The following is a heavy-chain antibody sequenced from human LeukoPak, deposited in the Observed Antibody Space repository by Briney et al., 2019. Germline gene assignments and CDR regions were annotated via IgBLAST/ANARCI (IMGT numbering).Heavy chain of an antibody. V-gene: IGHV3-23*01. CDR3: AQGLIDSSGYSEHFDY. CDR2: IRTSGDST. CDR1: GFSFSSYD. J-gene: IGHJ4*02. Sequence: GGSLRLSCAASGFSFSSYDMSWVRQAPGKGLEWVSGIRTSGDSTYYADSVKGRFTISRDNSRDTLNLQMNSLRAEDTAVYYCAQGLIDSSGYSEHFDYWGQGTQVTVSS. D-gene: IGHD3-22*01.